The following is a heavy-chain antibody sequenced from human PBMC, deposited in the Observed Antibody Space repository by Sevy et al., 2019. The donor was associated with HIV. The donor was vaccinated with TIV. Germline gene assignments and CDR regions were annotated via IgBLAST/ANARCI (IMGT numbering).Heavy chain of an antibody. CDR3: AKDGTYYYDSSGYYFDY. D-gene: IGHD3-22*01. CDR1: GFTFSSYA. Sequence: GGSLRLSCAASGFTFSSYAMSWVRQAPGKGLEWVSAISGSGGSTYYAVSVKGRFTISRDNSKNTLYLQMNSLRAEDTAVYYCAKDGTYYYDSSGYYFDYWGQGTLVTVSS. CDR2: ISGSGGST. V-gene: IGHV3-23*01. J-gene: IGHJ4*02.